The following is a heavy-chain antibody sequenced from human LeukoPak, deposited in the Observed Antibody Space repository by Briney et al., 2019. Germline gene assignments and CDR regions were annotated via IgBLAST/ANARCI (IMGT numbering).Heavy chain of an antibody. V-gene: IGHV3-30*18. Sequence: GRSLRLSCAASGFTFSSYGMHWVRQAPGKGLEWVAVISYDGSNKYYADSVKGRFTISRDNSKNTLYLQMNSLRAEDTAVYYCAKEMGYCSSTSCPGMDVWGKGTTVTVSP. CDR2: ISYDGSNK. CDR3: AKEMGYCSSTSCPGMDV. J-gene: IGHJ6*04. D-gene: IGHD2-2*01. CDR1: GFTFSSYG.